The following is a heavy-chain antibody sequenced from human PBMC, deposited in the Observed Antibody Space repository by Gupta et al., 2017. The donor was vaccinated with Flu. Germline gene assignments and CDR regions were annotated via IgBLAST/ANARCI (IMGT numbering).Heavy chain of an antibody. J-gene: IGHJ4*02. CDR1: GFTFSGSA. Sequence: EVQLVESGGGLVQPGGSLKLSCAASGFTFSGSAMHWLRQASGKGLEWVGRIRSKANSYATAYAASVKGRFTISRDDSKNTAYLQMNSLKTEDTAVYYCTRGYCSSTSCYTFDYWGQGTLVTVSS. CDR2: IRSKANSYAT. D-gene: IGHD2-2*02. V-gene: IGHV3-73*02. CDR3: TRGYCSSTSCYTFDY.